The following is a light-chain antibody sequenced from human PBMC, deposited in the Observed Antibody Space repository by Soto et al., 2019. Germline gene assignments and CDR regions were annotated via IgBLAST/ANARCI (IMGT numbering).Light chain of an antibody. V-gene: IGKV3-15*01. CDR1: ESVSSS. CDR2: GAS. J-gene: IGKJ4*01. Sequence: EILMTQSPATLSVSPGERATLSCRASESVSSSLAWYQQKPGQAPRLLIYGASTRATGIPARFSGSGSGTEFTLTISSLHSEDFAVYYCQQYNNWPLTFGGGTKVEI. CDR3: QQYNNWPLT.